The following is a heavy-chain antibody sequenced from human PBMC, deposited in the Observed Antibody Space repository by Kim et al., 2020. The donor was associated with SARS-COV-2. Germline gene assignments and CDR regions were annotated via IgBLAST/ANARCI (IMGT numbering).Heavy chain of an antibody. V-gene: IGHV1-69*04. Sequence: SVKVSCKASGGTFSSYAISWVRQAPGQGLEWMGRIIPILGIANYAQKFQGRVTITADKSTSTAYMELSSLRSEDTAVYYCARDPQRNDHYDYVWGVKDYGMDVWGQGTTVTVSS. CDR3: ARDPQRNDHYDYVWGVKDYGMDV. D-gene: IGHD3-16*01. J-gene: IGHJ6*02. CDR1: GGTFSSYA. CDR2: IIPILGIA.